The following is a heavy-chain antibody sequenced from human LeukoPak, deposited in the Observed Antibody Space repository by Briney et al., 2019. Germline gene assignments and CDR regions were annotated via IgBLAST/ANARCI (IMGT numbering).Heavy chain of an antibody. CDR1: GYTFTGYY. CDR3: ASGRTIFYYYMDV. Sequence: ASVKVSCKASGYTFTGYYIHWVRQAPGQGLEWMGWIKPNSGDTNYAQKFQGRVTMTRDTSISTVYMELSRLRFDDTAVYYCASGRTIFYYYMDVWGKGTTVTISS. CDR2: IKPNSGDT. D-gene: IGHD3-3*02. V-gene: IGHV1-2*02. J-gene: IGHJ6*03.